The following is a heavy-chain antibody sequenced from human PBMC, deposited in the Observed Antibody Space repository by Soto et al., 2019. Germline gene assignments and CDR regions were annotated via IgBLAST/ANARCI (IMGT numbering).Heavy chain of an antibody. CDR3: ARWEGTGRGFDC. Sequence: QVQLVESGGGVVQPGRSLRLSCAASGSTFSSYGMHWVRQAPGKGLEWVALIWYDGSNKDYADSVKGRFTISRDNVKNKLFLQMNSLRAEDTDVYYCARWEGTGRGFDCWGQGTLVTVSS. J-gene: IGHJ4*02. V-gene: IGHV3-33*01. CDR1: GSTFSSYG. D-gene: IGHD3-10*01. CDR2: IWYDGSNK.